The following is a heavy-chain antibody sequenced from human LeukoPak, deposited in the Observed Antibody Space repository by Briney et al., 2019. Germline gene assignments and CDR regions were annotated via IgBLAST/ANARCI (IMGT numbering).Heavy chain of an antibody. CDR3: ARDVAKGSAAIKGYFDY. J-gene: IGHJ4*02. CDR1: GYTFTSYG. V-gene: IGHV1-18*01. CDR2: ISAYNGNT. D-gene: IGHD6-13*01. Sequence: ASVKVSCKASGYTFTSYGISWVRQAPGQGLEWMGWISAYNGNTNYAQKLQGRVTMTTDTSTSTAYMELRSLRSDDTAVYYCARDVAKGSAAIKGYFDYWGQGTLVTVSS.